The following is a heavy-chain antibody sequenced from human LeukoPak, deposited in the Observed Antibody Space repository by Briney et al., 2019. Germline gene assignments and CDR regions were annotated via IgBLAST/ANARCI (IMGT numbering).Heavy chain of an antibody. D-gene: IGHD5-24*01. CDR3: AKDRVATITSDAFDI. CDR1: GFTFSSYD. Sequence: TGGPLTLSCAASGFTFSSYDMSWIRQAPGKGLEWVSAISGSGGSTYYADSVKGRFTISRDNSKNTLYLQTNSLRAEDTAVYYCAKDRVATITSDAFDIWGQGTMVTVSS. CDR2: ISGSGGST. J-gene: IGHJ3*02. V-gene: IGHV3-23*01.